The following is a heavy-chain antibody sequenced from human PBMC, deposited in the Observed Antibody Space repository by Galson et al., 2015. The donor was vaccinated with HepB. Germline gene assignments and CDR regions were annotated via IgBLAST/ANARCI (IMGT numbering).Heavy chain of an antibody. V-gene: IGHV4-59*01. J-gene: IGHJ6*02. CDR1: GGSISSYY. D-gene: IGHD3-3*01. CDR2: IYYSGST. Sequence: TLSLTCTVSGGSISSYYWSWIRQPPGKGLEWIGYIYYSGSTNYNPSLKSRVTISVDTSKNQFSLKLSSVTAADTAVYYCAREYIGYYRGVTYYYGMDVWGQGTTVTVSS. CDR3: AREYIGYYRGVTYYYGMDV.